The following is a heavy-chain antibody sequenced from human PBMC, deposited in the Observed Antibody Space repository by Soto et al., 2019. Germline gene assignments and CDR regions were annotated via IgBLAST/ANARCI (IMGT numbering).Heavy chain of an antibody. Sequence: QVQLQESGPGLVKPSETLSLTCTVSGDSISSYNLAWIRQPPGKGLEWIGYFRSGGGTSYNPSLKRRVAMSAGTSTQQLSPRPSSLTAADTAVYYCVGQGIGVLHGLVDVWGQGTTFTVSS. CDR1: GDSISSYN. CDR2: FRSGGGT. D-gene: IGHD3-10*01. V-gene: IGHV4-59*08. CDR3: VGQGIGVLHGLVDV. J-gene: IGHJ6*02.